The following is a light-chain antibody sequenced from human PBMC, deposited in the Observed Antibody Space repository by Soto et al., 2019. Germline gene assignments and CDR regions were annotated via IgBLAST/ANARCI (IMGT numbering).Light chain of an antibody. Sequence: QSALTQPASVSGSPGQSITISCTGTSSDVGSYNYVSWYQQHPGKAPKLMIYEVSYRPSGVSNRFSASKSGNTASLTISGLQAEDEADYYCSSFTTTTTLVVFGGGTKGTVL. CDR1: SSDVGSYNY. CDR2: EVS. V-gene: IGLV2-14*01. CDR3: SSFTTTTTLVV. J-gene: IGLJ2*01.